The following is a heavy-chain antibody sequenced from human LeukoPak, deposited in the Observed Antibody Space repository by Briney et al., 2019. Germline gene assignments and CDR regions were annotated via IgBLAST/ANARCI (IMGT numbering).Heavy chain of an antibody. Sequence: SVKVSCKASGGTFSSYAISWVRQAPGQGLEWMGRIIPILGIANYAQKFQGRVTITADKSTSTAYMELSSLRSEDTAVYYCARVGLYYYYYMDVWGKGTTVTVSS. V-gene: IGHV1-69*04. CDR3: ARVGLYYYYYMDV. CDR2: IIPILGIA. J-gene: IGHJ6*03. CDR1: GGTFSSYA.